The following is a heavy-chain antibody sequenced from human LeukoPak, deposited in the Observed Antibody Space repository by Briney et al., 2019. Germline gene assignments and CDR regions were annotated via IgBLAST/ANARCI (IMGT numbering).Heavy chain of an antibody. Sequence: GGSLRLSCAASGFTFSSDAMHWVRQAPGKGLEWVAVISYDGSNKYYADSVKGRFTISRDNSKNTLYLQMNSLRAEDTAVYYCARDGDIAVAGTSYYYYGMDVWGQGTTVTVSS. V-gene: IGHV3-30-3*01. CDR3: ARDGDIAVAGTSYYYYGMDV. CDR2: ISYDGSNK. J-gene: IGHJ6*02. CDR1: GFTFSSDA. D-gene: IGHD6-19*01.